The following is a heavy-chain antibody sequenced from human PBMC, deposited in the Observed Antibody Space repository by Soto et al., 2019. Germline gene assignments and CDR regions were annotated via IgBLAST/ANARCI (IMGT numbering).Heavy chain of an antibody. Sequence: PSETLSLTCTVSGDSVSSSNYYWGWIRQPPGKGLEWIGSIYYGGSTFYNPPLKSRVTISVDTSKNQFSLRLSSVTAADTAVYYCSKTDYYYYGMDVWGQGTTVNVSS. CDR3: SKTDYYYYGMDV. V-gene: IGHV4-39*01. J-gene: IGHJ6*02. CDR2: IYYGGST. CDR1: GDSVSSSNYY.